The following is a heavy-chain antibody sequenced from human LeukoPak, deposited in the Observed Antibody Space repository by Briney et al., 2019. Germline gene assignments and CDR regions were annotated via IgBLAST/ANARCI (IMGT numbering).Heavy chain of an antibody. CDR1: GFTFSSYS. V-gene: IGHV3-21*01. CDR2: ISSSSSYI. D-gene: IGHD3-22*01. Sequence: GGSLRLSCAASGFTFSSYSMNWVRQAPGKGLEWVSSISSSSSYIYYADSVKGRFTISRDNAKNSLYLQMNSLRAEDTAVYYCASRSYDSSRYYYGEFDYWGQGTLVTVSS. CDR3: ASRSYDSSRYYYGEFDY. J-gene: IGHJ4*02.